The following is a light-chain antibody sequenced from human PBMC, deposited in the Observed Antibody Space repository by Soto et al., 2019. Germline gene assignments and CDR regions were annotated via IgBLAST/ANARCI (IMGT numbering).Light chain of an antibody. Sequence: EIVLTRSPGTLSLSPGERATLSCRASQSVSSSYLAWYQQKPGQAPRPLIYGASSRATGIPDRFSGSGSGTDFTLTISRQEPEDFAVYYCLQYGSSPYTFGQGTKLEIK. CDR1: QSVSSSY. CDR3: LQYGSSPYT. J-gene: IGKJ2*01. CDR2: GAS. V-gene: IGKV3-20*01.